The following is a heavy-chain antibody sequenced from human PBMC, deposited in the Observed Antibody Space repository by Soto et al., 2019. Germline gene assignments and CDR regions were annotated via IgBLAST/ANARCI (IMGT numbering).Heavy chain of an antibody. D-gene: IGHD7-27*01. V-gene: IGHV4-34*01. J-gene: IGHJ4*02. CDR3: ARGWGRISDY. CDR2: INHSGST. Sequence: QVQLQQWGAGLLKPSETLSLTCAVYGGSFSGYYWSWIRQPPGKGLEWIGEINHSGSTNYNPSLKSRVTISVDTAKKQFSLKLSSVTAADTAVYYCARGWGRISDYWGQGALVAVSS. CDR1: GGSFSGYY.